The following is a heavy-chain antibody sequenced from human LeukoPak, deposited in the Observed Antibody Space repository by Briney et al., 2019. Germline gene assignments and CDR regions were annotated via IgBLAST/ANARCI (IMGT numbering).Heavy chain of an antibody. D-gene: IGHD6-13*01. CDR2: INHSGST. V-gene: IGHV4-34*01. CDR1: GGSFSGYY. CDR3: ARGNDCGYSSSWCYFDY. J-gene: IGHJ4*02. Sequence: PSETLSLTCAVYGGSFSGYYWSWIRQPPGKGLEWIGEINHSGSTNYDPSPKSRVTISVDTSKNQFSLKLSSVTAADTAVYYCARGNDCGYSSSWCYFDYWGQGTLVTVSS.